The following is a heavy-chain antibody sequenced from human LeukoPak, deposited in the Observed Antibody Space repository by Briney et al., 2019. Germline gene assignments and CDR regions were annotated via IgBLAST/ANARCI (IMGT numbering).Heavy chain of an antibody. J-gene: IGHJ4*02. CDR3: AREGNYCGSGSYDY. D-gene: IGHD3-10*01. V-gene: IGHV3-49*03. CDR1: GFTFGDCA. Sequence: PGRSLRLSCTASGFTFGDCAMSWFRQAPGKGLEWVGFIRSKAYGGTTEYAASVKGRFTISRDDSKSIAYLQMNSLKTEDTAVYFCAREGNYCGSGSYDYWGQGTLVTVSS. CDR2: IRSKAYGGTT.